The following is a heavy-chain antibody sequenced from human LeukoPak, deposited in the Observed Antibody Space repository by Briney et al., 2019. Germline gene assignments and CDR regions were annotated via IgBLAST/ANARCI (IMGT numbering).Heavy chain of an antibody. V-gene: IGHV4-34*01. D-gene: IGHD2/OR15-2a*01. J-gene: IGHJ5*02. CDR3: AREVIAPPTSIDP. CDR2: INHSGST. CDR1: GGSFSGYY. Sequence: SETLSLTCAVYGGSFSGYYWSWIRQPPGKGLEWIGEINHSGSTNYNPSLKSRVTISVDTSKNQFSLKLSSVTAADTAVYYCAREVIAPPTSIDPWGQGTLVTVSS.